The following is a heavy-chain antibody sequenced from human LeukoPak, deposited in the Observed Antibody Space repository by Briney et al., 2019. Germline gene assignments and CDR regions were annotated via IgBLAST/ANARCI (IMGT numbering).Heavy chain of an antibody. Sequence: GGSLRLSCAASGFTFSSYSMNWVRQAPGKGLEWVSSIDSSSSYIYYADSVKGRFTISRDNAKNSLYLQMSSLRAEDTAVYYCARDRIAQSDAFDIWGQGTMVTVSS. D-gene: IGHD2-15*01. CDR1: GFTFSSYS. J-gene: IGHJ3*02. CDR2: IDSSSSYI. V-gene: IGHV3-21*01. CDR3: ARDRIAQSDAFDI.